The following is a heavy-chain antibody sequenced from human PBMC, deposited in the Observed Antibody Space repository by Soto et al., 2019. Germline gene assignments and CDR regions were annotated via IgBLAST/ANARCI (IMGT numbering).Heavy chain of an antibody. D-gene: IGHD6-19*01. V-gene: IGHV4-39*01. CDR1: GGSINSSSYF. CDR3: ARHYSSGSRNWFDP. CDR2: IYYSGST. J-gene: IGHJ5*02. Sequence: SETLSLTCSVSGGSINSSSYFWGWVRQPPGKGLEWIGSIYYSGSTYYNPSLRSRVTISVDTSKNQFSLKLSSVTAADTAVFYCARHYSSGSRNWFDPWGKGPLVTVSS.